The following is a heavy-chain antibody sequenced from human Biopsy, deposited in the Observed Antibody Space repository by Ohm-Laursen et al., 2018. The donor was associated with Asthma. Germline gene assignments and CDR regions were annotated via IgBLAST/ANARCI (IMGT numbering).Heavy chain of an antibody. CDR2: IYSGGTS. J-gene: IGHJ4*02. Sequence: LSLTCAASGFVFSQCGMHWVRQAPGKGLEWVSVIYSGGTSHTADSVRGRFTISRDYSKNTLYLQMHSLRAEDTAVYYCARGDSSNWSHYYFDYWGQGTLVTVSS. CDR3: ARGDSSNWSHYYFDY. V-gene: IGHV3-53*01. D-gene: IGHD3-22*01. CDR1: GFVFSQCG.